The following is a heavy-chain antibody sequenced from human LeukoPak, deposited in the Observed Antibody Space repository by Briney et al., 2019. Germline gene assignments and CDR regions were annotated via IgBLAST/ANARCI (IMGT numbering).Heavy chain of an antibody. D-gene: IGHD2-2*01. CDR3: ASGYQQSFNLYAFDI. CDR2: IHNSENT. V-gene: IGHV4-4*07. CDR1: GGSISSYY. J-gene: IGHJ3*02. Sequence: PSETLSLTCTVSGGSISSYYWSWIRQPAGKGLECIGRIHNSENTDYIPSLKSRVTMSVDTSKNRFSLKLSSVTAADTAVYYCASGYQQSFNLYAFDIWGQGTMVTVSS.